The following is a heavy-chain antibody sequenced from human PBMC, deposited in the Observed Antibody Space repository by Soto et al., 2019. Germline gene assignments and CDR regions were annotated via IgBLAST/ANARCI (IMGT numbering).Heavy chain of an antibody. Sequence: QVQLVQSGAEVKKPGSSVKVSCKASGGTFSSYAISWVRQAPGQGLEWMGGIIPIFGTANYAQKFQGRVTITADEATSTAYMALRSLRSEDTAVYYCAATPSYYGSESYYNASDYWGQGTLVTVSS. V-gene: IGHV1-69*12. D-gene: IGHD3-10*01. CDR2: IIPIFGTA. CDR3: AATPSYYGSESYYNASDY. CDR1: GGTFSSYA. J-gene: IGHJ4*02.